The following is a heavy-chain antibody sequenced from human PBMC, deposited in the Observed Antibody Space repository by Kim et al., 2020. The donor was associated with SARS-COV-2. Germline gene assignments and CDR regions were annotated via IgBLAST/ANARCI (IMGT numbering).Heavy chain of an antibody. V-gene: IGHV4-39*01. D-gene: IGHD6-13*01. Sequence: SETLSLTCTVSGGSISSSSYYWGWIRQPPGKGLEWIGSIYYSGSTYYNPSLKSRVTISVDTSKNQFSLKLSSVTDADTAVYYCARHESVLRQQLHDFAWFAPWGQGTLVTVSS. CDR1: GGSISSSSYY. CDR2: IYYSGST. J-gene: IGHJ5*02. CDR3: ARHESVLRQQLHDFAWFAP.